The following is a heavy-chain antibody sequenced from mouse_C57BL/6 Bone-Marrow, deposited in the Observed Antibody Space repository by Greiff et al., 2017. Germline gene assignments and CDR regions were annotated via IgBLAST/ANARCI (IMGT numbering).Heavy chain of an antibody. CDR3: ARGAQATTD. J-gene: IGHJ2*01. D-gene: IGHD3-2*02. V-gene: IGHV1-54*01. Sequence: VQLQQSGAELVRPGTSVKVSCKASGYAFTNYLIEWVKQRPGQGLEWIGVINPGSGGTNYTEKFSGKATLTADKTSSTAYMQRSRLTAEDTAVYFCARGAQATTDWGQGTTLTVSS. CDR1: GYAFTNYL. CDR2: INPGSGGT.